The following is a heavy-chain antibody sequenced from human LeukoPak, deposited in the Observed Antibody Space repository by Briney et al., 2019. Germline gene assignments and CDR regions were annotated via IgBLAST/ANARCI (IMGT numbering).Heavy chain of an antibody. CDR1: GFSLSTSGGG. CDR3: AHYYYDRRFDF. V-gene: IGHV2-5*02. Sequence: SGPTLVHPTRPRTLTCTFSGFSLSTSGGGGGWMHQPPEKALEWLALIYWDDDKRYSPSLKTRLTITKDTSKNQVVLTMTNMDPVDTATYYCAHYYYDRRFDFWGQGTLVTVSS. J-gene: IGHJ4*02. D-gene: IGHD3-22*01. CDR2: IYWDDDK.